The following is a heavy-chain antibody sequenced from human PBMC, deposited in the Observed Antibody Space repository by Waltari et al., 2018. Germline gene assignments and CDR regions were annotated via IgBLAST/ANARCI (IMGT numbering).Heavy chain of an antibody. V-gene: IGHV4-39*07. Sequence: KGLEWIGSIYYSGSTYYNPSLKSRVTISVDTSKNQFSLKLSSVTAADTAVYYCARNLLVGASIMDVWGQGTTVTVSS. D-gene: IGHD1-26*01. CDR2: IYYSGST. J-gene: IGHJ6*02. CDR3: ARNLLVGASIMDV.